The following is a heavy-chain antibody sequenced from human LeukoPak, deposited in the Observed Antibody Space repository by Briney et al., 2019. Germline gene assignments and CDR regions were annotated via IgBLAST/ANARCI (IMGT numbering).Heavy chain of an antibody. D-gene: IGHD4-17*01. V-gene: IGHV4-59*01. Sequence: SSETLSLTCTVSGGSISSYYWSWIRQPPGKGLEWIGYIYYSGSTNYNPSLKSRVTISVDTSKNQFSLKLSSVTAADTAVYYCATTTVTIHWFDPWGQGTLVTVSS. J-gene: IGHJ5*02. CDR3: ATTTVTIHWFDP. CDR2: IYYSGST. CDR1: GGSISSYY.